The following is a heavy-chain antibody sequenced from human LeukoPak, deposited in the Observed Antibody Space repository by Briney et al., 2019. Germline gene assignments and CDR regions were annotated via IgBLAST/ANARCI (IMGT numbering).Heavy chain of an antibody. Sequence: GGSLRLSCAASGFTFSSYAMDWVRQAPGKGLEWVSAISGSGGSPYYADSVKGRFTISRDKSKNTLYLQMNSLRVEDTAVYYCAKEEYRIFGVVVGDYWGHGTLVTVSS. V-gene: IGHV3-23*01. D-gene: IGHD3-3*02. CDR1: GFTFSSYA. CDR2: ISGSGGSP. J-gene: IGHJ4*01. CDR3: AKEEYRIFGVVVGDY.